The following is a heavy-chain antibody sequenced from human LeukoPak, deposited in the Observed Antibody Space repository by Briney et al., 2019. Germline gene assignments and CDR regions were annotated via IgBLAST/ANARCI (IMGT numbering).Heavy chain of an antibody. CDR2: IKQDGSEK. V-gene: IGHV3-7*03. J-gene: IGHJ4*02. CDR3: ATAGLPTGAAY. D-gene: IGHD4-11*01. Sequence: GGSLRLSCAASGFTFSSRWMSWVRQAPGKGLEWVANIKQDGSEKYYVDSVKGRFSISRDNAKNSLYLQMSSLRVEDTAVYYCATAGLPTGAAYWGQGTLVTVSS. CDR1: GFTFSSRW.